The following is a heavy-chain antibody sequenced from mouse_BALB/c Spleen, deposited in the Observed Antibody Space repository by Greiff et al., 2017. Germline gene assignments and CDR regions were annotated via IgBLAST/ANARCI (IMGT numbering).Heavy chain of an antibody. CDR2: ISSGGGST. J-gene: IGHJ4*01. V-gene: IGHV5-12-1*01. Sequence: EVQVVESGGGLVKPGGSLKLSCAASGFAFSSYDMSWVRQTPEKRLEWVAYISSGGGSTYYPDTVKGRFTISRDNAKNTLYLQMSSLKSEDTAMYYCARHNYGNYNYAMDYWGQGTSVTVSS. CDR3: ARHNYGNYNYAMDY. CDR1: GFAFSSYD. D-gene: IGHD2-1*01.